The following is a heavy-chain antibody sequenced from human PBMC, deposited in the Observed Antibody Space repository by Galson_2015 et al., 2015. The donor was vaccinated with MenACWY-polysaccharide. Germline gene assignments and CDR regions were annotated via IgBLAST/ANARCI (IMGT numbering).Heavy chain of an antibody. D-gene: IGHD4-23*01. CDR1: GFTFSSYA. CDR3: AREVTVVTLGDYYYYYGMDV. CDR2: ISGSGGST. V-gene: IGHV3-23*01. J-gene: IGHJ6*02. Sequence: SLRLSCAASGFTFSSYAMSWVRQAPGKGLEWVSAISGSGGSTYYADSVKGRFTISRDNSKNTLYLQMNSLRAEDTAVYYCAREVTVVTLGDYYYYYGMDVWGQGTTVTVSS.